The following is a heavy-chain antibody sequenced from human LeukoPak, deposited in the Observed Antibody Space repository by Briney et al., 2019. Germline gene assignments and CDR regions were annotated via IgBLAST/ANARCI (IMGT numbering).Heavy chain of an antibody. CDR2: IYYSGST. CDR1: GGSISSGGYY. CDR3: ARVDQVYFDL. J-gene: IGHJ2*01. Sequence: SETLSLTCTVSGGSISSGGYYWSWIRQHPGKGLEWIGYIYYSGSTYYNPSLKSRVTISVDTSRNQFSLKLSSVTAADTAVYYCARVDQVYFDLWGRGTLVTVSS. V-gene: IGHV4-31*03.